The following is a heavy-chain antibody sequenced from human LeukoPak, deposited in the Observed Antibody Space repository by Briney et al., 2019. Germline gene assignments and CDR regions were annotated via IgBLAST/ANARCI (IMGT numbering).Heavy chain of an antibody. Sequence: GGSLRLSCAAAGFTFNNYAMSWVRQAPGKGLKWVSGISSGGSTYYADSVKGRFTISRDNSKNTLYLQMNSLRAEDTTVYYCAKDTYSTSPYYFDYWGQGTLVTVSS. J-gene: IGHJ4*02. CDR3: AKDTYSTSPYYFDY. D-gene: IGHD1-26*01. CDR1: GFTFNNYA. V-gene: IGHV3-23*01. CDR2: ISSGGST.